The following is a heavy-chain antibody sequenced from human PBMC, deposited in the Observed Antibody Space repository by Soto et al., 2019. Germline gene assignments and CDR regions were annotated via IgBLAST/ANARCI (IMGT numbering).Heavy chain of an antibody. Sequence: APGKGLEWVANIKQDGSEKYYVDSVKGRFTISRDNAKNSLYLQMNSLRAEDTAVYYCASHSNGYKYWGQGTLVTVSS. V-gene: IGHV3-7*01. D-gene: IGHD3-22*01. CDR3: ASHSNGYKY. CDR2: IKQDGSEK. J-gene: IGHJ4*02.